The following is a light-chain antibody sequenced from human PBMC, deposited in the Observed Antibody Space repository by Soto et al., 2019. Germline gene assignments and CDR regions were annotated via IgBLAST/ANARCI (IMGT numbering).Light chain of an antibody. Sequence: EIVLTQSPGTLSLSPGERATLSCRASQSVSSNYLAWYQQQPGQAPRLIIYGASSSATGIPDRFSGSGSGTDFPLTISRLEPEDFAEYHCQQYGSSPLTFGGGTKVEIK. CDR2: GAS. V-gene: IGKV3-20*01. CDR3: QQYGSSPLT. J-gene: IGKJ4*01. CDR1: QSVSSNY.